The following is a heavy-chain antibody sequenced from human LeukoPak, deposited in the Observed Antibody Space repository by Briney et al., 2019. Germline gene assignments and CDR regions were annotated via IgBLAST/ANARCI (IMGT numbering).Heavy chain of an antibody. CDR1: GFTFSSYW. D-gene: IGHD3-16*01. CDR2: IKQDGSEK. J-gene: IGHJ4*02. Sequence: GGSLRLSCAASGFTFSSYWMSWVRQAPGKGLEWVANIKQDGSEKYYVDSVKGRFTISRDNAKNSLYPQMNSLRAEDTAVYYCARAGIMITFGGVTEYYFDYWGQGTLVTVSS. V-gene: IGHV3-7*01. CDR3: ARAGIMITFGGVTEYYFDY.